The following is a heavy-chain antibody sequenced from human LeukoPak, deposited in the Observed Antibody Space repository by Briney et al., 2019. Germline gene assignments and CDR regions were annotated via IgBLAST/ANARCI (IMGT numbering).Heavy chain of an antibody. D-gene: IGHD4-17*01. Sequence: PSETLSLTCAVYGGSFSGYYWSWIRQHPGKGLEWIGYIYYSGSTYYNPSLKSRVTISVDTSKNQFSLKLSSVTAADTAVYYCACITTVTTNWGQGTLVTVSS. J-gene: IGHJ4*02. V-gene: IGHV4-31*11. CDR2: IYYSGST. CDR1: GGSFSGYY. CDR3: ACITTVTTN.